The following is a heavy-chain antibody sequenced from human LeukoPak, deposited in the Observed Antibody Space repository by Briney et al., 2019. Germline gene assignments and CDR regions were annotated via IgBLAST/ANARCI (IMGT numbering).Heavy chain of an antibody. CDR3: ARENYDILTGRENWFDP. D-gene: IGHD3-9*01. Sequence: GGSLRLSCAASGFTFSSYSMNWVRQAPGKGLEWVSGINWNGGSTGYADSVKGRFTISRDNAKNSLYLQMNSLRAEDTAVYYCARENYDILTGRENWFDPWGQGTLVTVSS. V-gene: IGHV3-20*04. CDR2: INWNGGST. J-gene: IGHJ5*02. CDR1: GFTFSSYS.